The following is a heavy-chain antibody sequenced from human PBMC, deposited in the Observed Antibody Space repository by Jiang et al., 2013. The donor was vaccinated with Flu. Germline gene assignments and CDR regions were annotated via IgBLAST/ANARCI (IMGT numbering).Heavy chain of an antibody. CDR2: IYTSGST. CDR1: VAPISSYY. V-gene: IGHV4-4*07. J-gene: IGHJ6*02. CDR3: AREEGSGSYQGPYYYGMDV. Sequence: SLTCTASVAPISSYYWSWIRQPAGKGLEWIGRIYTSGSTNXNPSLKSRVTMSVDTSKNQFSLKLSSVTAADTAVYYCAREEGSGSYQGPYYYGMDVWGQGTTVTVSS. D-gene: IGHD3-10*01.